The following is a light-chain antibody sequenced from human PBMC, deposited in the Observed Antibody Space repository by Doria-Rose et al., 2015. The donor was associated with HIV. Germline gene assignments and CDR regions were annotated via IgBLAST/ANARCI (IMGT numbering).Light chain of an antibody. J-gene: IGKJ4*01. CDR2: AAS. CDR3: QQLNSYPSA. V-gene: IGKV1-9*01. CDR1: QGISTY. Sequence: DIQMTQSPSFLSASVGDRVTITCRASQGISTYLAWYQQKSGKAPKLLIYAASTLQSGVPSRFSGSGSGTDFTLTISSLQPEDFVTYYCQQLNSYPSAFGGGTKVEIK.